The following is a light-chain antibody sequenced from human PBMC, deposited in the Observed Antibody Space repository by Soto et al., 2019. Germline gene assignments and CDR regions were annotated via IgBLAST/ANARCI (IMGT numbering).Light chain of an antibody. CDR3: QQYGSSPPWT. J-gene: IGKJ1*01. CDR2: GAS. Sequence: EIVLTQSPGTLSLSPGERATLSCRASHSVSSTYLAWYQQKPGQALRLLIYGASSRATGIPDRFSGSGSGTDFTLTISRLEPEDFAVYYCQQYGSSPPWTFGQGTKVEIK. CDR1: HSVSSTY. V-gene: IGKV3-20*01.